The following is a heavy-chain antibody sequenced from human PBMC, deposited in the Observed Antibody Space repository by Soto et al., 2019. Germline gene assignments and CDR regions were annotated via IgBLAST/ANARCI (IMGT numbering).Heavy chain of an antibody. V-gene: IGHV1-8*01. Sequence: ASVKLSCKASGYSFTIYDINWVRQATGQGLEWMGWMNPNSGNTGYAQKFQGRVTMTRNTSISTAYMELSSLRSEDTTVYYCARGSRGVIFENWFDPWGQGTLVTVSS. CDR3: ARGSRGVIFENWFDP. D-gene: IGHD3-10*01. CDR1: GYSFTIYD. J-gene: IGHJ5*02. CDR2: MNPNSGNT.